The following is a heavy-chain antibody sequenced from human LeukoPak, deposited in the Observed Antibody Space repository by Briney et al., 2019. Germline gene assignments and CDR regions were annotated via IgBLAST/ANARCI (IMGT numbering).Heavy chain of an antibody. D-gene: IGHD6-13*01. J-gene: IGHJ5*02. Sequence: SETLSLTCTVSGGSISSYYWSWIRQPPGKGQEWIGYIYYSGSTSYNPSLKSRVTISVDTSKNQFSLKLNSVTTADTAVYYCARDQALYSISGDWFDPWGQGTLVIVSS. CDR1: GGSISSYY. CDR2: IYYSGST. V-gene: IGHV4-59*01. CDR3: ARDQALYSISGDWFDP.